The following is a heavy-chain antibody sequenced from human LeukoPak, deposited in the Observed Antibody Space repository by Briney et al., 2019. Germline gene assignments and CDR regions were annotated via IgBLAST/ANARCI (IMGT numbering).Heavy chain of an antibody. D-gene: IGHD5-24*01. CDR1: GLTLSSYA. CDR2: ISGSGDGT. CDR3: ARELWLQEYYFDY. Sequence: GGSLRLSCVASGLTLSSYAASWVRQAPGKGLEWVSGISGSGDGTYYADSVQGRFTISRDSSKNTLYLQMNSLRAEDTAVYYCARELWLQEYYFDYWGQGTLVTVSS. J-gene: IGHJ4*02. V-gene: IGHV3-23*01.